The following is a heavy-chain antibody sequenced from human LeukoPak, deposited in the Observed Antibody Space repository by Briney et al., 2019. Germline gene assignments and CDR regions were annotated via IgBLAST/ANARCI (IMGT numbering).Heavy chain of an antibody. Sequence: SETLSLTCTVSGGSISSYYGSWIRQPAGKGLEWIGRIYTSGSTIYNPSLKSRVTMSVDTSKNQFSLKLSSVTAADTAVYYCARGRYESTRLSAYYYYYMDVWGKGPTVTVSS. CDR1: GGSISSYY. CDR3: ARGRYESTRLSAYYYYYMDV. V-gene: IGHV4-4*07. CDR2: IYTSGST. J-gene: IGHJ6*03. D-gene: IGHD1-14*01.